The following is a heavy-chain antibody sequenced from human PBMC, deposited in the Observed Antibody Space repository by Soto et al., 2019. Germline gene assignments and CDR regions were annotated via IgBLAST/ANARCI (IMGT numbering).Heavy chain of an antibody. CDR1: GFTFSSYA. V-gene: IGHV3-23*01. D-gene: IGHD1-26*01. J-gene: IGHJ6*02. Sequence: GGSLRLSCAASGFTFSSYAMSWVRQAPGKGLEWVSAISGSGGSTYYADSVKGRFTISRDNSKNTLYLQMNSLRAEDTAVYYCAKASSGSYYYYYYGMDVWGQGTTVTVSS. CDR3: AKASSGSYYYYYYGMDV. CDR2: ISGSGGST.